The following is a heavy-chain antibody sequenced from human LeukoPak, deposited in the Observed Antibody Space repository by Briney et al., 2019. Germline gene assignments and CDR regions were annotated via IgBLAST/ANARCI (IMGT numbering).Heavy chain of an antibody. CDR1: GFTFSSYA. V-gene: IGHV3-23*01. J-gene: IGHJ4*02. Sequence: GGSLRLSCAASGFTFSSYAMTWVRQGPGKGLEWVSAMSGSGGGTYYADSVKGRFTISRDNSKNTLYLQMHSLRAEDTAVYYCAKSGGGSPFFFDYGGQGPLVTFSS. CDR2: MSGSGGGT. D-gene: IGHD3-10*01. CDR3: AKSGGGSPFFFDY.